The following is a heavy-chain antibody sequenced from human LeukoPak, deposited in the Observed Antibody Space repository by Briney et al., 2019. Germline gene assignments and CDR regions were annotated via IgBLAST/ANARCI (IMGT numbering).Heavy chain of an antibody. CDR2: IYYSGST. CDR3: ARDRVLAAAEFDP. D-gene: IGHD6-13*01. Sequence: SETLSLTCTVSGGSISSSSYYWGWIRQPPGKGLEWIGSIYYSGSTYYNPSLKSRVTISVDTSKNQFSLKLSSVTAADTAVYYCARDRVLAAAEFDPWGQGTLVTVSS. J-gene: IGHJ5*02. V-gene: IGHV4-39*07. CDR1: GGSISSSSYY.